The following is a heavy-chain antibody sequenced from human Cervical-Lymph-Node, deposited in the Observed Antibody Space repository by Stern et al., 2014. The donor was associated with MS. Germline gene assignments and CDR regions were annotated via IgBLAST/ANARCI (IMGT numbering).Heavy chain of an antibody. CDR3: ARDSDLENIGYGMDV. CDR1: GGTFSDFA. CDR2: IIHVFGTA. Sequence: QVQLVESGAEVKKPGSSVKVSCKASGGTFSDFAISWVRQAPRQGLEWMGGIIHVFGTANYAQKFQGRVTITADESTSTAYMELNSLRSEDTAVYYCARDSDLENIGYGMDVWGQGTTVIVSS. V-gene: IGHV1-69*01. J-gene: IGHJ6*02. D-gene: IGHD2/OR15-2a*01.